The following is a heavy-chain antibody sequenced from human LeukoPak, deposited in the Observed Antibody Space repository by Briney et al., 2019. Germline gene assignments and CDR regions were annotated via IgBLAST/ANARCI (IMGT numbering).Heavy chain of an antibody. V-gene: IGHV4-4*07. CDR2: IHTSGST. CDR1: GVSISSYY. CDR3: AREQYYYDSSGYLTFDY. D-gene: IGHD3-22*01. J-gene: IGHJ4*02. Sequence: PSETLSLTCNVSGVSISSYYWSWIRQPAGKGLEWIGRIHTSGSTNYNPSLKSRVTMSVDTSKNQFSLKLSSVTAADTAVYYCAREQYYYDSSGYLTFDYWGQGTLVTVSS.